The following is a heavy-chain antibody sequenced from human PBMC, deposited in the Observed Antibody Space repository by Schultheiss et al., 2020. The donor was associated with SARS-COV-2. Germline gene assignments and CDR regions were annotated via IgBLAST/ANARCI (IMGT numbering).Heavy chain of an antibody. CDR1: GYTFTSYY. Sequence: ASVKVSCKASGYTFTSYYMHWVRQAPGQGLEWMGIINPSGGTNYAQKFQGWVTMTRGTSISTAYMELSRLRSDDTAVYYCARANGYSSGWSPEGKGMDVWGQGTTVTVSS. J-gene: IGHJ6*02. D-gene: IGHD6-19*01. CDR3: ARANGYSSGWSPEGKGMDV. V-gene: IGHV1-2*04. CDR2: INPSGGT.